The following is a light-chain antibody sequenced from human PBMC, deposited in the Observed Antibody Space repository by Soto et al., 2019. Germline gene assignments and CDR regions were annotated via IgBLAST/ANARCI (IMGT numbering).Light chain of an antibody. V-gene: IGLV1-40*01. Sequence: QSALTQPPSVSGAPGQTITISCTGSTSSIGAGYDVHWYQQLPGAAPKLLIYADTNRPSGVADRFSASKSGTSASLAIAGLQAEDEADYYCQSYDSSLSGDVFGIGTKVTVL. J-gene: IGLJ1*01. CDR3: QSYDSSLSGDV. CDR1: TSSIGAGYD. CDR2: ADT.